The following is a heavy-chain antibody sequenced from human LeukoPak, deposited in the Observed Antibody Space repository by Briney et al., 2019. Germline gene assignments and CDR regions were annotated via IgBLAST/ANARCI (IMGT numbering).Heavy chain of an antibody. D-gene: IGHD5-12*01. V-gene: IGHV1-2*02. CDR1: GYTFTGYY. CDR3: ARYTRLGSGYDPNWFDP. CDR2: INPHSGGT. Sequence: ASVKVSCKASGYTFTGYYIQWVRQAPGQGLEWMGWINPHSGGTNYAQEFQGRVTMTRDTSISTAYMELSRLRSDDTAVYYCARYTRLGSGYDPNWFDPWGQGTLVTVSS. J-gene: IGHJ5*02.